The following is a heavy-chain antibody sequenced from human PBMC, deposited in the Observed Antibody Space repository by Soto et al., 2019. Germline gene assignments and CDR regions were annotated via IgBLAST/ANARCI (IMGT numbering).Heavy chain of an antibody. D-gene: IGHD6-6*01. CDR1: GFTFSSYS. J-gene: IGHJ6*03. V-gene: IGHV3-48*01. CDR2: ISSSSSTI. CDR3: ARDGSAAAARPLYYYYYMDV. Sequence: VGSLRLSCAASGFTFSSYSMNWVRQAPGKGLEWVSYISSSSSTIYYADSVKGRFTISRDNAKNSLYLQMNSLRAEDTAVYYCARDGSAAAARPLYYYYYMDVWGKGTTVTVSS.